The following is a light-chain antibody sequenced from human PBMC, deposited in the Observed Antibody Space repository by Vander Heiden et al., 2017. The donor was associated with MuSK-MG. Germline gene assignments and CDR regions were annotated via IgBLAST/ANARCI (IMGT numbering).Light chain of an antibody. Sequence: QSALTPPASVSGSPGQSITLSCTGTSSDVGGYNYVAWYQQHQGKAPKLMIYDVSNRPSGVSNRFSGSKSGNTASLTISGLQAEDEADYYCSSYTSSSTLVVFGGGTKLTVL. V-gene: IGLV2-14*03. CDR3: SSYTSSSTLVV. CDR1: SSDVGGYNY. J-gene: IGLJ2*01. CDR2: DVS.